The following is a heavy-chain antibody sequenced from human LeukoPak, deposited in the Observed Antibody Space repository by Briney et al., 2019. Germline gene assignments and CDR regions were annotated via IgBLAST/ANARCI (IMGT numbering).Heavy chain of an antibody. J-gene: IGHJ3*02. CDR1: GGSISNYY. D-gene: IGHD1-14*01. Sequence: SETLSLTCTVSGGSISNYYWSWIQQPAGKGLEWIGRIYTSGSTNYNPSLKSRVTMSVDTSKNQFSLKLSSVTAADTAVYYCARDRISQGAFDIWGQGTMVTVSS. V-gene: IGHV4-4*07. CDR2: IYTSGST. CDR3: ARDRISQGAFDI.